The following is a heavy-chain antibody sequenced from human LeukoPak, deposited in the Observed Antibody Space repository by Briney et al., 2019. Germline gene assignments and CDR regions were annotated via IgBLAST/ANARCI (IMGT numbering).Heavy chain of an antibody. CDR1: GFTFSSYW. J-gene: IGHJ4*02. CDR3: SRGPYFDGY. Sequence: GGSLRLSCAASGFTFSSYWMHWVRQAPGKGLVWVSRINSDGSSTSYADSVKGRFTISRDNAKNTLYLQTNSLRAEDTAVYYWSRGPYFDGYWGQGTLVTVSS. D-gene: IGHD3-9*01. CDR2: INSDGSST. V-gene: IGHV3-74*01.